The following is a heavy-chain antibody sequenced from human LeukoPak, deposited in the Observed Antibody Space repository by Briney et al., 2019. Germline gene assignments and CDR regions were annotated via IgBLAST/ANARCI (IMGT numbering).Heavy chain of an antibody. D-gene: IGHD5-24*01. J-gene: IGHJ4*02. CDR3: ASDVAREFDH. V-gene: IGHV1-46*01. CDR2: INPSDGTT. CDR1: GHIFISYY. Sequence: ASVKVSCKASGHIFISYYIHWVRQAPGQGLEWIGVINPSDGTTNYAQKFQGRVTMTRDTSATTVYLDLSGLTFEDTAVYYCASDVAREFDHWGQGTLDTVSS.